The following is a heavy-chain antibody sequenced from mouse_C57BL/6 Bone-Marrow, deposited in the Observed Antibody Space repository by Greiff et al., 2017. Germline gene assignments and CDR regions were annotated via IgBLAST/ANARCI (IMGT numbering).Heavy chain of an antibody. CDR2: IHPSDSET. Sequence: QVQLQQSGAELVRPGASVRLSCKASGYSFTHFWVNWVKQRPGQGLEWLAMIHPSDSETRLNQKFKDKATLTVDKSSNTAYMQLASPTSEDSAVYYCARTLYGTRNYFDYWGQGTTLTVSS. CDR1: GYSFTHFW. D-gene: IGHD1-1*01. J-gene: IGHJ2*01. V-gene: IGHV1-61*01. CDR3: ARTLYGTRNYFDY.